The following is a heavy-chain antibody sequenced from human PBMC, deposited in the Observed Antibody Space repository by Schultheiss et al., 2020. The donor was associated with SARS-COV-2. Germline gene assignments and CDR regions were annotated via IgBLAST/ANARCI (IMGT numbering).Heavy chain of an antibody. CDR1: GYTFTSYY. V-gene: IGHV1-69*13. CDR2: IIPIFGTA. J-gene: IGHJ4*02. D-gene: IGHD6-19*01. CDR3: ASGASGWYHEDY. Sequence: SVKVSCKASGYTFTSYYMHWVRQAPGQGLEWMGGIIPIFGTANYAQKFQGRVTITADESTSTAYMELSSLRSEDTAVYYCASGASGWYHEDYWGQGTLVTVSS.